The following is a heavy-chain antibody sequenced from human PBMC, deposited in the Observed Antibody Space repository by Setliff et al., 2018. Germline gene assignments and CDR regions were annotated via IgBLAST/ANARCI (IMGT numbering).Heavy chain of an antibody. D-gene: IGHD2-2*01. CDR3: ARAKGYCSSTSCRIYYFDY. J-gene: IGHJ4*02. CDR1: GGSISSSSYY. V-gene: IGHV4-39*07. CDR2: IYYSGST. Sequence: SETLSLTCTVSGGSISSSSYYWGWIRQPPGKGPEWIGSIYYSGSTYYNPSLKSRVTISVDTSKNQFSLKLSSVTAADTAVYYCARAKGYCSSTSCRIYYFDYWGQGTLVTVSS.